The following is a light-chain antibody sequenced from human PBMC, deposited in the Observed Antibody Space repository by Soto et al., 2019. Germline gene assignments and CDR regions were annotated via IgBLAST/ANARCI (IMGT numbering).Light chain of an antibody. CDR3: QSYDSSLSAHYV. V-gene: IGLV1-40*01. Sequence: QSVLTQPPSVSGAPGQRVTISCTGSSSNIGATYDVQWYQQLPGTAPKLLIYGNSNRPSGVPDRFSGSKSGTSASLAITGLRADDEADYYCQSYDSSLSAHYVFGTGTKVTVL. CDR2: GNS. CDR1: SSNIGATYD. J-gene: IGLJ1*01.